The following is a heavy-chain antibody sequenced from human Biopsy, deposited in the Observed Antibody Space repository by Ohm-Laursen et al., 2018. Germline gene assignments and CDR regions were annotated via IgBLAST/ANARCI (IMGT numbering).Heavy chain of an antibody. V-gene: IGHV3-21*03. Sequence: LTLTCAASGFNLGDYAMHWVRQVPGKGLEWVSSISASGNHIYYTDSVKGRFTVSRDNGKNSVYLQMNSLKTEDTAVYYCMTTTGAGSYGTYWGPGTLVTVSS. D-gene: IGHD3-10*01. CDR1: GFNLGDYA. CDR3: MTTTGAGSYGTY. J-gene: IGHJ4*02. CDR2: ISASGNHI.